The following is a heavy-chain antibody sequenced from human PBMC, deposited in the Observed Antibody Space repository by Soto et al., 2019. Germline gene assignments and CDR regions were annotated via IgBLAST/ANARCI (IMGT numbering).Heavy chain of an antibody. J-gene: IGHJ6*02. D-gene: IGHD3-10*01. Sequence: QVQLVQSGSEVRKPGASVNVSCKASGFQFIRYGISWVRQAPGQGLGWIGWISVYNGQRNFAQRVEGRVAMTTDTSTNTADMELTGLRSDDTAVYYCARGYYGMDVWSQWTTFTVS. V-gene: IGHV1-18*04. CDR3: ARGYYGMDV. CDR2: ISVYNGQR. CDR1: GFQFIRYG.